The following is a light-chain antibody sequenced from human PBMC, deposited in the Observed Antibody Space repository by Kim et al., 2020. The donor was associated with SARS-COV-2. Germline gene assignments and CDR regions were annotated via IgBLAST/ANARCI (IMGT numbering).Light chain of an antibody. CDR2: GAS. J-gene: IGKJ2*01. CDR1: QSIGTH. CDR3: HQYNDWPPGDS. Sequence: SPGERATLSCRASQSIGTHLAWYQHKPGQPPRLLIYGASTRAPGVPGRFSATGSGTDFTLTVSSLQSEDFAVYYCHQYNDWPPGDSFGQGTKLEI. V-gene: IGKV3-15*01.